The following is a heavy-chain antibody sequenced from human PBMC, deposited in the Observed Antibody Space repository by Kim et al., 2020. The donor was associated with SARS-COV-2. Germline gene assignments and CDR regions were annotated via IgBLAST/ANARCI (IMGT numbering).Heavy chain of an antibody. J-gene: IGHJ2*01. D-gene: IGHD2-15*01. Sequence: GGSLRLSCAASGFTFSSYSMNWVRQAPGKGLEWVSSISSSSSYIYYADSVKGRFTISRDNAKNSLYLQMNSLRAEDTAVYYCARGRGGCSGGSCYSANHINWYFDLWGRGTLVTVSS. CDR3: ARGRGGCSGGSCYSANHINWYFDL. V-gene: IGHV3-21*01. CDR1: GFTFSSYS. CDR2: ISSSSSYI.